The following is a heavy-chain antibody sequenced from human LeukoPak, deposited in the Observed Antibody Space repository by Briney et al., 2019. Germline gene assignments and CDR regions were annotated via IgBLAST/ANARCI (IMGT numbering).Heavy chain of an antibody. Sequence: PSETLSLTCTVSGASINSDTYYWGWIRQPPRKGLEWIGTHSHSGSAYYNPSLRSRITMSLDTSENQLSLKLYSVTAADTAIYYCARYQTGTMFAVWGQGTLVTISS. J-gene: IGHJ4*02. CDR2: HSHSGSA. CDR1: GASINSDTYY. CDR3: ARYQTGTMFAV. D-gene: IGHD1/OR15-1a*01. V-gene: IGHV4-39*07.